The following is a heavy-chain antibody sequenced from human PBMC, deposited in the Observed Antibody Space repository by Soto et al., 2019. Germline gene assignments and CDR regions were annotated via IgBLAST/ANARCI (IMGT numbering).Heavy chain of an antibody. J-gene: IGHJ3*02. CDR3: ARAPFAGSDAFDI. CDR2: ITSFKSDT. V-gene: IGHV1-45*02. CDR1: GYPFTFLY. D-gene: IGHD1-1*01. Sequence: ASVKVYFKASGYPFTFLYLHLVRQAPGQALEWMGWITSFKSDTNYAQKFQDRVTITRDRSVSTAYMELSNLRSDDTAMYYCARAPFAGSDAFDIWGQGTMVTVSS.